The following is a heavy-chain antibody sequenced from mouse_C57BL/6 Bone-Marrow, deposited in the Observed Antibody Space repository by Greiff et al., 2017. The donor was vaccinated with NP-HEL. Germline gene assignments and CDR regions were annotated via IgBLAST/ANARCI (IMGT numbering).Heavy chain of an antibody. CDR1: GYSITSDY. J-gene: IGHJ4*01. V-gene: IGHV3-8*01. Sequence: EVQLQESGPGLAKPSQTLSLTCSVTGYSITSDYWNWIRKFPGNKLEYMGYISYSGSTYYNPSLKSRISITRDTSKNQYYLQLNSVTTEDTATYYCARRIYYYGSSYYAMDYWGQGTSVTVSS. CDR3: ARRIYYYGSSYYAMDY. CDR2: ISYSGST. D-gene: IGHD1-1*01.